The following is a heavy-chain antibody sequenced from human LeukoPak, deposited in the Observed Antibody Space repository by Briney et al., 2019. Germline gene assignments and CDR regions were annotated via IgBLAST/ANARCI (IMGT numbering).Heavy chain of an antibody. V-gene: IGHV3-74*01. CDR1: GFTFSNYW. CDR2: INPAGNYT. J-gene: IGHJ4*02. D-gene: IGHD3-3*01. Sequence: GSLRLSCAASGFTFSNYWMHWVRQTPEEGLVWVSRINPAGNYTTYADSVKGRFTISRDNAKNTLYLQMNSLRDDDTAVYYCVCRFADYWGQGTLVTVSS. CDR3: VCRFADY.